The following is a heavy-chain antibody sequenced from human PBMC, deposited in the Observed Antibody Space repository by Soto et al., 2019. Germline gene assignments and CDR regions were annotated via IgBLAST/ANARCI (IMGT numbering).Heavy chain of an antibody. J-gene: IGHJ4*02. CDR2: ISGYDGNT. Sequence: QVQLVQSGAEVKKSGASVKVSCKASGFTLNDFGVSWVRQAPGQGLEWMGWISGYDGNTNFAQKYEGRVTMTIDSSTSTAYMELRNLRSDDTAMYYCAREKWFGQTPFDSWDQGTLVTVSS. CDR3: AREKWFGQTPFDS. D-gene: IGHD3-10*01. CDR1: GFTLNDFG. V-gene: IGHV1-18*01.